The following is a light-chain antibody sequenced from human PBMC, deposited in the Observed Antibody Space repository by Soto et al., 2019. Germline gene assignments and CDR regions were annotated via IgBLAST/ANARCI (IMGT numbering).Light chain of an antibody. Sequence: QSALTQPASVSGSPGRSITISCTGTSSDVGAYNYVSWYQQYPGKAPKLMIYDVSNRPSGVSNRFSGPKSGNTASLTISGLQAEDEADYYCSSYTSSSTPLFGGGTKLTVL. J-gene: IGLJ2*01. CDR3: SSYTSSSTPL. CDR1: SSDVGAYNY. V-gene: IGLV2-14*01. CDR2: DVS.